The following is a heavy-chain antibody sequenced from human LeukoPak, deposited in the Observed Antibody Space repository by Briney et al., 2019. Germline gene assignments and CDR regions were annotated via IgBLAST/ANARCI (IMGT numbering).Heavy chain of an antibody. D-gene: IGHD2-2*01. CDR3: AKSGSSDTGAYYFDY. CDR1: GGTFSSYA. CDR2: IIPIFGTA. J-gene: IGHJ4*02. Sequence: ASVKVSCKASGGTFSSYAISWVRQAPGQGLEWMGGIIPIFGTANYAQKFQGRVTMTRDMSTSTVYMELSSLRSEDTAVYYCAKSGSSDTGAYYFDYWGQGTLVTVSS. V-gene: IGHV1-69*05.